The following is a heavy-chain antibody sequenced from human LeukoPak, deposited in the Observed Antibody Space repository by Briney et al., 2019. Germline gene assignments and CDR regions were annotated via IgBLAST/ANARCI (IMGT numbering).Heavy chain of an antibody. J-gene: IGHJ5*02. CDR3: GRDLVSRQEVDQP. CDR2: VSPNTGGT. CDR1: GYTFTAYY. D-gene: IGHD6-13*01. Sequence: ASVKVSCKASGYTFTAYYIHWVRQAPGQGLEWMGWVSPNTGGTYYAQKFQDRVTMTRDASIGTAYMELNRLRSDDTAVYYCGRDLVSRQEVDQPWGQGTLVTVSS. V-gene: IGHV1-2*02.